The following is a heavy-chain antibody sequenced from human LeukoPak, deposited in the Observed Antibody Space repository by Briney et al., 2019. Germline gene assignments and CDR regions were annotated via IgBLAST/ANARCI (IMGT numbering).Heavy chain of an antibody. J-gene: IGHJ4*02. CDR2: IFQSGSD. D-gene: IGHD6-19*01. V-gene: IGHV4-59*01. CDR3: ARDGYSGGWHDY. CDR1: GGSISGYY. Sequence: SETLSLTCTVSGGSISGYYWSWIRQSPGKGLEWIGYIFQSGSDTYNPSPRSRVSISVDVSKNQFSLELRSVTAADTAMYYCARDGYSGGWHDYWGQGTLVTVSS.